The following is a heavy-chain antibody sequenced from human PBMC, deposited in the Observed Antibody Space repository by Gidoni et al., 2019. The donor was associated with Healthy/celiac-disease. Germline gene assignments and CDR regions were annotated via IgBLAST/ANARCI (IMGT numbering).Heavy chain of an antibody. V-gene: IGHV3-30*18. CDR2: ISYDGSNK. D-gene: IGHD6-13*01. CDR3: AKREDSSSWYVPLPYYYYYGMDV. CDR1: GFTFSSYG. Sequence: QVQLVESGGGVVQPGRSLSLSCAAPGFTFSSYGMPWFRQAPGKGLEGVAVISYDGSNKYYADSVKGRFTISRDNSKNTLYLQMNSLRAEDTAVYYCAKREDSSSWYVPLPYYYYYGMDVWGQGTTVTVSS. J-gene: IGHJ6*02.